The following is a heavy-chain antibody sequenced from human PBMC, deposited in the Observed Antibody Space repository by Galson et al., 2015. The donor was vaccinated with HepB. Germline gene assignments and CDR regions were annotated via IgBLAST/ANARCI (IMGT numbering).Heavy chain of an antibody. V-gene: IGHV3-30*04. D-gene: IGHD3-3*01. CDR1: GFTFSNHA. J-gene: IGHJ6*03. CDR2: ISYDGSGE. CDR3: ARQVRILEWLFLGYYMDV. Sequence: SLRLSCAASGFTFSNHAMHWVRQAPGKGLEWVAVISYDGSGENYADSVKGRFTVSRDNSKNTFSLQMNALSAEDMALYYCARQVRILEWLFLGYYMDVWGKGTTVIVSS.